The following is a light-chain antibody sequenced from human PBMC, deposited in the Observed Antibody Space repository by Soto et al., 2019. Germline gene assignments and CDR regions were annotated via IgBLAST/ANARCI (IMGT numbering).Light chain of an antibody. V-gene: IGKV3-20*01. Sequence: ERVLTQSPGTLSLSPGEGATLSCRAIQSVSSNYLAWYQQKPGQAPRLLIYGASTRATGIPGRFSGSGSGTDFTLTISRLEPEDSAVYYCQQYGSAPTWTFGQGTKVDIK. CDR2: GAS. J-gene: IGKJ1*01. CDR1: QSVSSNY. CDR3: QQYGSAPTWT.